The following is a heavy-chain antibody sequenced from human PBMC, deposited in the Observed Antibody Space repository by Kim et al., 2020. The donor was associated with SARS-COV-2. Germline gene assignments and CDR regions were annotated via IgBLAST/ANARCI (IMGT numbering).Heavy chain of an antibody. Sequence: ASVKVSCKASGYTFTSYDINWVRQATGQGLEWMRWMNPNSGNTGYAQKFQGRVTMTRNTSISTAYMELSSLRSEDTAVYYCARGQLSSRMENADWENWGQGTLVTVSS. CDR1: GYTFTSYD. D-gene: IGHD6-13*01. CDR2: MNPNSGNT. V-gene: IGHV1-8*01. CDR3: ARGQLSSRMENADWEN. J-gene: IGHJ4*02.